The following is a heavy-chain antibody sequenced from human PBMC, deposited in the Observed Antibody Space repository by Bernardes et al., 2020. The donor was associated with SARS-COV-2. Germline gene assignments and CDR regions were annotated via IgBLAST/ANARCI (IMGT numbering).Heavy chain of an antibody. J-gene: IGHJ4*02. CDR2: ISYDGSNK. CDR1: GFTFSSYG. Sequence: GGSLRLSCAASGFTFSSYGMHWVRQAPGKGLEWVAVISYDGSNKYYADSVKGRFTISRDNSKNTLYLQMNSLRAEDTAVYYCARVPKYSSSWYCDYWGQGTLVTVSS. CDR3: ARVPKYSSSWYCDY. D-gene: IGHD6-13*01. V-gene: IGHV3-30*03.